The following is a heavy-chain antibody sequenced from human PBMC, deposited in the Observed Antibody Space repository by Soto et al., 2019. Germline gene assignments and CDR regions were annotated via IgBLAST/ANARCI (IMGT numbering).Heavy chain of an antibody. CDR1: GYTLTELS. D-gene: IGHD1-1*01. CDR2: FDPEDGET. Sequence: ASVKVSCKVSGYTLTELSMHWVRQAPGKGLEWMGGFDPEDGETIYAQKFQGRVTMTEDTSTDTAYMELSSLRSEDTAVYYCATLQAGSLQLDYWGQGTLVTVSS. CDR3: ATLQAGSLQLDY. V-gene: IGHV1-24*01. J-gene: IGHJ4*02.